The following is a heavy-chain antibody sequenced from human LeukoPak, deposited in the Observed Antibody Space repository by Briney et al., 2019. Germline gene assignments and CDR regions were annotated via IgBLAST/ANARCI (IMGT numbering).Heavy chain of an antibody. CDR1: GGTFSSCD. J-gene: IGHJ4*02. CDR3: ARKTDPFDY. CDR2: IIPIFGTA. V-gene: IGHV1-69*01. Sequence: ASVTLCFTASGGTFSSCDSRLIWEAPGQGLEWMGGIIPIFGTANYAQKFQGRVTITSDESTSTAYMELSSLRSEDTAVYYCARKTDPFDYWGQGTLVTVSS.